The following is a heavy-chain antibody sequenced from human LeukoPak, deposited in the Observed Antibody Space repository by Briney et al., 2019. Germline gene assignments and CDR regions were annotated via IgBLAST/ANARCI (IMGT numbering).Heavy chain of an antibody. V-gene: IGHV3-74*01. CDR3: ASSGWYLDY. Sequence: GGSLRLSCAASGLTFSSHWMHWVRQAPGKGLVWVSRITNDGSSTTYADSVKGRFTISRDNARNMLYLQVNSLRAEDTAVYYCASSGWYLDYWGQGTLVTVSS. J-gene: IGHJ4*02. D-gene: IGHD6-19*01. CDR2: ITNDGSST. CDR1: GLTFSSHW.